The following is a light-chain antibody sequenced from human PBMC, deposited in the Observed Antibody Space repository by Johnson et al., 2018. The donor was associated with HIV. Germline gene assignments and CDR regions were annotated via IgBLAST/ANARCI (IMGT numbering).Light chain of an antibody. CDR1: SSNIGNNY. CDR3: GTWDSSLGGV. V-gene: IGLV1-51*01. Sequence: QSVLTQSPSVSAAPGQKVTISCSGSSSNIGNNYVSWYQQLPGTAPKLLIYDNNTRPSGIPDRFSGSKSGTSATLAITGLPTGDEADYYCGTWDSSLGGVFGTGTKVTVL. J-gene: IGLJ1*01. CDR2: DNN.